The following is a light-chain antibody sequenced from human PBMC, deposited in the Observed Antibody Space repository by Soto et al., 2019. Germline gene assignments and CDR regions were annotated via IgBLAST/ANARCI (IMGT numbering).Light chain of an antibody. Sequence: EIVLTQSPATLSLSPGERATLSCRASQSVSSYLAWYQQEPGQAPRLLIYDASNRATGIPARFSGSGSGTDFSLTIISLEPEDFAVYCCQQPSNWPRTFGEGTKVDIK. CDR1: QSVSSY. V-gene: IGKV3-11*01. J-gene: IGKJ1*01. CDR2: DAS. CDR3: QQPSNWPRT.